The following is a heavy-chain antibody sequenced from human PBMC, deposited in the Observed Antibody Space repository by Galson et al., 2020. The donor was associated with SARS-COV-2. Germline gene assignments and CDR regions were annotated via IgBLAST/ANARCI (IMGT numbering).Heavy chain of an antibody. V-gene: IGHV1-24*01. CDR3: ATAPSIRGVITAYYYYYGMDV. CDR2: FDPADGEP. D-gene: IGHD3-10*01. Sequence: ASVKVSCKVSGYTLPELSMHWVRQAPGKGLEWMGGFDPADGEPIYAKKFQGRVTLTEDQSTDPAYMELSSLRSEDTAVYYCATAPSIRGVITAYYYYYGMDVWGQGTTVTVSS. J-gene: IGHJ6*02. CDR1: GYTLPELS.